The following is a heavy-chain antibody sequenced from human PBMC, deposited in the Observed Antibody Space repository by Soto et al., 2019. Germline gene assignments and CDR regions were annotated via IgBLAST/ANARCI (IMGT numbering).Heavy chain of an antibody. V-gene: IGHV1-8*02. CDR1: GYTFTSYD. D-gene: IGHD2-15*01. CDR2: INPNSGNT. Sequence: GASVKVSCKASGYTFTSYDINWVRQATGQGLEWMGWINPNSGNTGYAQKFQGRVTMTRNTSIRTAYMELSRLRSEDTAVYYCARGGIDHNYDGMDVWGQGTTVTVSS. J-gene: IGHJ6*02. CDR3: ARGGIDHNYDGMDV.